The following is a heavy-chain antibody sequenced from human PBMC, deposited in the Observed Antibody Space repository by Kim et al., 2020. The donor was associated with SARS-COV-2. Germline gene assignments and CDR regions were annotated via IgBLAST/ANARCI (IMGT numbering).Heavy chain of an antibody. Sequence: YTGSAYDNPSPTSRVTISVDTSKNQFSLKLSSVTAADTAVYYCAQGSPYDPWGQGTLVTVSS. V-gene: IGHV4-39*01. CDR2: YTGSA. D-gene: IGHD3-10*01. J-gene: IGHJ5*02. CDR3: AQGSPYDP.